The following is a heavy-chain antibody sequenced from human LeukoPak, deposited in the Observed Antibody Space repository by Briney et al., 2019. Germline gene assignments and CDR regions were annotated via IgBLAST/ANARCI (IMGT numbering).Heavy chain of an antibody. Sequence: GSLRLFCSASGIHLSWYEIDWVRPASRKGLEWGFYISSSGSTIYYADSVKGRFTISRDNAKNSLYLQMNSLRAEDTAVYYCARDLRYYGSGSYPPAFDIWGQGTMVTVSS. V-gene: IGHV3-48*03. CDR2: ISSSGSTI. J-gene: IGHJ3*02. D-gene: IGHD3-10*01. CDR1: IHLSWYE. CDR3: ARDLRYYGSGSYPPAFDI.